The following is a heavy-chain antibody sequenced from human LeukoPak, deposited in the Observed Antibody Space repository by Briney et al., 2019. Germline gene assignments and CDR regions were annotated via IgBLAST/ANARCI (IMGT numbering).Heavy chain of an antibody. Sequence: GGSLRLSCAASGFTFSTYEMNWVRQAPGKGLEWLSYINNSGGTIYYAGSVKGRFTISRDNAKNSLYLQMNSLRAEDTAVYYCATKHDYWGQGTLVTVSS. CDR1: GFTFSTYE. CDR3: ATKHDY. V-gene: IGHV3-48*03. CDR2: INNSGGTI. J-gene: IGHJ4*02.